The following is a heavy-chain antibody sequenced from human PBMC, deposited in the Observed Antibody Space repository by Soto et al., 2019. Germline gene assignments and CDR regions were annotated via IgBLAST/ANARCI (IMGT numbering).Heavy chain of an antibody. CDR3: ARETYDFWSGTQDYGMDV. J-gene: IGHJ6*02. CDR1: GGSFSGYY. CDR2: INHSGST. Sequence: SETLSLTCAVYGGSFSGYYWSWIRQPPGKGLEWIGEINHSGSTNYNPSLKSRVTISVDTPKNELSLKLSSVTAADTAVYYCARETYDFWSGTQDYGMDVWGQGTTVTVSS. V-gene: IGHV4-34*01. D-gene: IGHD3-3*01.